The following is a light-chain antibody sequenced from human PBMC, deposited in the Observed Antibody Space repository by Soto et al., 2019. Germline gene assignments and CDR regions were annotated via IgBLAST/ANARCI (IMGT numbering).Light chain of an antibody. V-gene: IGKV3-15*01. CDR2: GAS. CDR1: QSISSD. CDR3: QQYNNWPPV. Sequence: EIVRTQSPATLSVSPGERATLSCRASQSISSDVAWYQQKPGQAPRLLSYGASTRATGIPARFSGSGSGTEFTLTISSLKSEDFEVYYCQQYNNWPPVFGQGTKVDIK. J-gene: IGKJ1*01.